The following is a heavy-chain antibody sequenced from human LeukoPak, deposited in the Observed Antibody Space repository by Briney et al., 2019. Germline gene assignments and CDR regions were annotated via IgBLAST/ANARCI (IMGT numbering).Heavy chain of an antibody. J-gene: IGHJ4*02. CDR2: IYHSGST. CDR1: GYSISSNYY. D-gene: IGHD4-11*01. CDR3: ARANDPTVTMDY. Sequence: SETLSLTCTVSGYSISSNYYWGWIRQPPGKGLEWIGSIYHSGSTYYNPSLKSRVTISVDRSKNQFSLKLSSVTAADTAVYYCARANDPTVTMDYWGQGTLVTVSS. V-gene: IGHV4-38-2*02.